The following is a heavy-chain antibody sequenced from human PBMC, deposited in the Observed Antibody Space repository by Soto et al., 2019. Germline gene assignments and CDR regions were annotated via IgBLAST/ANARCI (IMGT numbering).Heavy chain of an antibody. J-gene: IGHJ5*02. CDR1: GFTFSSHG. CDR3: AKENVYDTIFGVVIFFDP. D-gene: IGHD3-3*01. CDR2: ISYDGSNK. Sequence: GGSLRLSCAASGFTFSSHGMHWVRQAPGKGLEWVAVISYDGSNKYYADSVKGRFTISRDNSKNTLYLQMNSLRAEDTAVYYCAKENVYDTIFGVVIFFDPWGQG. V-gene: IGHV3-30*18.